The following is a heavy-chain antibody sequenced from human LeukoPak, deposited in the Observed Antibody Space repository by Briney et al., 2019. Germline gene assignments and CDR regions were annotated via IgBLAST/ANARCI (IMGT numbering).Heavy chain of an antibody. CDR1: GFTFSSYS. Sequence: GGSLRLSCAASGFTFSSYSMNWVRQAPGKGLEWVSYISSSSSTIYYADSVKGRFTISRDNAKNSLYLQMNSLRAEDTAVYYCARGGLGAFDIWGQGTLVTVSS. CDR2: ISSSSSTI. D-gene: IGHD3-16*01. V-gene: IGHV3-48*04. J-gene: IGHJ4*02. CDR3: ARGGLGAFDI.